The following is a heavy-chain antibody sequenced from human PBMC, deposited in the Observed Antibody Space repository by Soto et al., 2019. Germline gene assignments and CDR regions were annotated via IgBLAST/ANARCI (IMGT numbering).Heavy chain of an antibody. CDR2: IIPIFGTA. V-gene: IGHV1-69*13. D-gene: IGHD6-6*01. J-gene: IGHJ6*02. CDR1: GGTFSSYA. Sequence: SVKVSCKASGGTFSSYAISWVRQAPGQGLEWMGGIIPIFGTANYAQKFQGRVTITADESTSTAYMELSSLRSEDTAVYYCARGRYSSSWYYYSGMDVWGQGTTVTVYS. CDR3: ARGRYSSSWYYYSGMDV.